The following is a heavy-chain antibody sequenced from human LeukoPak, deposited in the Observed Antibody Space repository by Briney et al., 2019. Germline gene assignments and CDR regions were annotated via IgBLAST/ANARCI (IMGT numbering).Heavy chain of an antibody. Sequence: ASVKVSCKASGYTFTGYYMHWVRQAPGQGLEWMGWINPNSGGTNYAQKFQGRVTMTRDTSISTAYMELSRLRSDDTAVYYCARAEDIVVVVAATPHFDCWGQGTLVTVSS. CDR2: INPNSGGT. CDR3: ARAEDIVVVVAATPHFDC. V-gene: IGHV1-2*02. D-gene: IGHD2-15*01. CDR1: GYTFTGYY. J-gene: IGHJ4*02.